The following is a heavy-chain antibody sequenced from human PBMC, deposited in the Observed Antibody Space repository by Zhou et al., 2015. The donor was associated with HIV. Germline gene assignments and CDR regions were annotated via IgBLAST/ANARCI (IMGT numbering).Heavy chain of an antibody. Sequence: QVQLVQSGAEVKKPGASVKVSCKASEYTFTNHDINWVRQAAGQGLEWLGWMNPNNGNTAYAQKFQDRVTMTRNTSASTAYMELRGLRYEDTAVYYCARDRGAARPDWRYFDLWGRGTLVTVSS. D-gene: IGHD6-6*01. V-gene: IGHV1-8*01. J-gene: IGHJ2*01. CDR2: MNPNNGNT. CDR1: EYTFTNHD. CDR3: ARDRGAARPDWRYFDL.